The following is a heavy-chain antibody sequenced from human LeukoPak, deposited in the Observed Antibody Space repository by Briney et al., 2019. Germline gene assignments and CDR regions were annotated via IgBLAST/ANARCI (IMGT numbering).Heavy chain of an antibody. CDR2: IRSKTYGGTA. V-gene: IGHV3-49*04. CDR1: GFSVGDYA. CDR3: TRGLEGFTAYDDY. D-gene: IGHD5-12*01. J-gene: IGHJ4*02. Sequence: GRSVRLSCTASGFSVGDYAMGWDRQAPGKGLEWVGFIRSKTYGGTADYAASVEGRFTISRDDSNNIDYLQMNSLKTEDTAVYYCTRGLEGFTAYDDYWGQRTMVADSS.